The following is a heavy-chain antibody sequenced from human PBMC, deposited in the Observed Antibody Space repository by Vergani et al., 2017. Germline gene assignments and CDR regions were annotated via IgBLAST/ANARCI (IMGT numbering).Heavy chain of an antibody. CDR1: GFTFGDYA. CDR2: IDWNSGSI. Sequence: VQLVESGGGLVKPGGSLRLSCAVSGFTFGDYAMQWVRQAPGKGLDWVSGIDWNSGSIGYADSVKGRFTISRDNTKNSLYLQMNSLRAEDTALYYCAKDISSGWYTGHAFDIWGQGTMVTVSS. J-gene: IGHJ3*02. V-gene: IGHV3-9*01. CDR3: AKDISSGWYTGHAFDI. D-gene: IGHD6-19*01.